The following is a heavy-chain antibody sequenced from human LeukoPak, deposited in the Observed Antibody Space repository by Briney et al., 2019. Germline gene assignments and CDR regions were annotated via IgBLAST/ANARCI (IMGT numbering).Heavy chain of an antibody. D-gene: IGHD6-13*01. Sequence: SQTLSLTCAVSGASIGSGDYSWSWIRQSPGKGLEWVGYISQIGSTYYSPSLKSRVTISIDPSKNQFSLQMSAVTAADTAIYYCASSGPYSSHWLSWYFDLWGRGALVTVSS. CDR3: ASSGPYSSHWLSWYFDL. V-gene: IGHV4-30-2*06. J-gene: IGHJ2*01. CDR2: ISQIGST. CDR1: GASIGSGDYS.